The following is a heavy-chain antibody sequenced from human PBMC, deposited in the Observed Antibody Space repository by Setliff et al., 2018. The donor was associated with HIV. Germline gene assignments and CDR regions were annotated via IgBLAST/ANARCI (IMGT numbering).Heavy chain of an antibody. D-gene: IGHD1-7*01. CDR2: ISSSGTTT. CDR3: ARGRNRNYVVYGMDV. V-gene: IGHV3-11*01. CDR1: GFTFSDYY. J-gene: IGHJ6*02. Sequence: PGGSLRLSCAGSGSGDSGFTFSDYYMSWVRQAPGKGLEWLSYISSSGTTTYYVDSVKGRFTISRDNAKNSLYLQMDSLRAEDTAVYYCARGRNRNYVVYGMDVWGQGTTVTVSS.